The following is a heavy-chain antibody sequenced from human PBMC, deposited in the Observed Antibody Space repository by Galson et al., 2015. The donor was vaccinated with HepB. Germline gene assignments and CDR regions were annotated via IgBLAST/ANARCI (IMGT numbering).Heavy chain of an antibody. CDR2: ISYDGSNK. Sequence: SLRLSCAASGFTFSSYGMHWVRQAPGKGLEWVAVISYDGSNKYYADSVKGRFTISRDNSKNTLYLQMNSLRAEDTAVYYCANGDSSGWLNAFDIWGQGTMVTVSS. J-gene: IGHJ3*02. CDR3: ANGDSSGWLNAFDI. CDR1: GFTFSSYG. D-gene: IGHD6-19*01. V-gene: IGHV3-30*18.